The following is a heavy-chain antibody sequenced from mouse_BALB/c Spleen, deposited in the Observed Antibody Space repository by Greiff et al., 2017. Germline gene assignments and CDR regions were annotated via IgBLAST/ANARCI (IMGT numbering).Heavy chain of an antibody. D-gene: IGHD2-10*02. Sequence: EVQLQESGGGLVQPGGSLKLSCAASGFTFSSYTMSWVRQTPEKRLEWVAYISNGGGSTYYPDTVKGRFTISRDNAKNTLYLQMSSMKSEDTAMYYCARQKYGNYVVDYWGQGTSVTVSA. CDR2: ISNGGGST. CDR1: GFTFSSYT. J-gene: IGHJ4*01. V-gene: IGHV5-12-2*01. CDR3: ARQKYGNYVVDY.